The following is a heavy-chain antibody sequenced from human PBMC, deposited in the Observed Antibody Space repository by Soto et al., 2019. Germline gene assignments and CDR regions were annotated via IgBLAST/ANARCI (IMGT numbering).Heavy chain of an antibody. CDR3: TTSSYCSGGSCYSYYYYYGMDV. J-gene: IGHJ6*02. CDR2: IKSKTDGGTT. CDR1: VFTFINAW. Sequence: PGWSLRLSCASSVFTFINAWMSWVRQAPGKGLEWVGRIKSKTDGGTTDYAAPVKGRFTISRDDSKNTLYLQMNSLKTEDTAVYYCTTSSYCSGGSCYSYYYYYGMDVWGQGTTVTVSS. D-gene: IGHD2-15*01. V-gene: IGHV3-15*01.